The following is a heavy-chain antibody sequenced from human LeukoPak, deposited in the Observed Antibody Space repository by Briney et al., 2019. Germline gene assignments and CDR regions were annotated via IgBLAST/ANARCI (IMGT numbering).Heavy chain of an antibody. CDR1: GFTFSSYG. D-gene: IGHD1-26*01. J-gene: IGHJ4*02. Sequence: GGSLRLSCAASGFTFSSYGMHWVRQAPGKGLEWVAVIWYDGSNKYYADSVKGRFTISRDNSENTLYLQMNSLRAEVTAVYYCAKDGGYSGSYFDYWGQGTLVTVSS. V-gene: IGHV3-33*06. CDR3: AKDGGYSGSYFDY. CDR2: IWYDGSNK.